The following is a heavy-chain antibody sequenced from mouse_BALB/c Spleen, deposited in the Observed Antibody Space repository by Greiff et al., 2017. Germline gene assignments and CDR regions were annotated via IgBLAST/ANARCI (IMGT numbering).Heavy chain of an antibody. CDR2: INPSTGYT. CDR3: ARDPIYDGYYYYAMDY. Sequence: QVQLQQSGAELAKPGASVKMSCKASGYTFTSYWMHWVKQRPGQGLEWIGYINPSTGYTEYNQKFKDKATLTADKSSSTAYMQLSSLTSEDSAVYYCARDPIYDGYYYYAMDYWGQGTSVTVSS. V-gene: IGHV1-7*01. CDR1: GYTFTSYW. J-gene: IGHJ4*01. D-gene: IGHD2-3*01.